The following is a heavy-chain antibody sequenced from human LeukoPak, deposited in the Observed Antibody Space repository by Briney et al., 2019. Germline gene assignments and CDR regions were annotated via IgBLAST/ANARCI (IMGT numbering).Heavy chain of an antibody. CDR2: INSDGSST. CDR3: ARGKLLRNYYYGMDV. V-gene: IGHV3-74*01. D-gene: IGHD2-15*01. J-gene: IGHJ6*02. Sequence: GGSLRLSCEASGFTFGSYWMHWVRQAPGKGLVWVSRINSDGSSTSYADSVKGRFTISRDNAKNTLYLQVNSLRAEDTAVYYCARGKLLRNYYYGMDVWGQGTTVTVSS. CDR1: GFTFGSYW.